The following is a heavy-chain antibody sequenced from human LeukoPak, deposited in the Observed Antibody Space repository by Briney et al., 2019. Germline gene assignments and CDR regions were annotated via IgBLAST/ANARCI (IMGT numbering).Heavy chain of an antibody. CDR2: ISYDGSNK. J-gene: IGHJ4*02. CDR1: GXTFSSYG. V-gene: IGHV3-30*18. CDR3: AKVQGKWELLSFDY. Sequence: PGGSLRLSCAASGXTFSSYGMHWVRQAPGKGLEWVAVISYDGSNKYYADSVKGRFTISRDNSKNTLYLQMNSLRAEDTAVYYCAKVQGKWELLSFDYWGQGTLVTVSS. D-gene: IGHD1-26*01.